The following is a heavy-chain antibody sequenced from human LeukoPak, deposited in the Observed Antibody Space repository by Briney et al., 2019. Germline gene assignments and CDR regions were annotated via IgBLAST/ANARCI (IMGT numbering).Heavy chain of an antibody. CDR1: GYTFTGYY. V-gene: IGHV1-2*02. D-gene: IGHD2-15*01. CDR2: INPNSGGT. CDR3: ARSYCSGGSCPAETNLDY. J-gene: IGHJ4*02. Sequence: ASVKVSCKASGYTFTGYYMHWVRQAPGQGLEWMGWINPNSGGTNYAQKFQGRVTMTMDTSISTAYMELSRLRSDDTAVYYCARSYCSGGSCPAETNLDYWGQGTLVTVSS.